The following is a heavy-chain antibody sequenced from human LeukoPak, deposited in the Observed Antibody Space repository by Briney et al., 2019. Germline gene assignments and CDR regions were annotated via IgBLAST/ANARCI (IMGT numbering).Heavy chain of an antibody. D-gene: IGHD2/OR15-2a*01. CDR2: INSDGSWT. CDR1: GNYW. CDR3: VSFYETY. J-gene: IGHJ4*02. V-gene: IGHV3-74*01. Sequence: GGSLRLSCAASGNYWMHWVRQAPGKRLVRVSHINSDGSWTSYADSVKGRFTISKNNAKNTVYLQMNNLRAEDTAVYYFVSFYETYWGRATLVTASS.